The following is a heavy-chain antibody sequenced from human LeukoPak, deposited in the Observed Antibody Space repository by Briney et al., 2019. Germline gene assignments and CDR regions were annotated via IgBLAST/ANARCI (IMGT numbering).Heavy chain of an antibody. V-gene: IGHV3-7*03. Sequence: GGSLRLSCAASGFTFSSYGMHWVRQAPGKGLEWVANIKLDGSEKNYVDSVKGRFTISRDNTKNSLYLQMSSLRVEDTAVFYCARDQYDTWSRRGNFDSWGQGTLVIVSS. CDR2: IKLDGSEK. J-gene: IGHJ4*02. D-gene: IGHD3-3*01. CDR1: GFTFSSYG. CDR3: ARDQYDTWSRRGNFDS.